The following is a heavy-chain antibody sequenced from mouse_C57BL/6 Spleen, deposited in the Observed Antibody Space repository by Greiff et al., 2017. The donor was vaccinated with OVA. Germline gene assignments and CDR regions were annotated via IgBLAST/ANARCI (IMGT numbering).Heavy chain of an antibody. D-gene: IGHD1-1*01. CDR3: ARNPPGSSYVNYAMDY. CDR2: ISSGSSTI. V-gene: IGHV5-17*01. CDR1: GFTFSDYG. J-gene: IGHJ4*01. Sequence: EVKLTESGGGLVKPGGSLKLSCAASGFTFSDYGMHWVRQAPEKGLEWVAYISSGSSTIYYADTVKGRFTISRDNAKNTLFLQMTSLRSEDTAMYYCARNPPGSSYVNYAMDYWGQGTSVTVSS.